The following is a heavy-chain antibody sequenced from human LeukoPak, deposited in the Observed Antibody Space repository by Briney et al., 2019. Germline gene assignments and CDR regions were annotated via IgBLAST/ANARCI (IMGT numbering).Heavy chain of an antibody. Sequence: PGGSLRLSCSASGFTFSSYEMNWVRQAPGKGLEWVSYISSSGSTIYYADSVKGRFTISRDNAKNSLYLQMNSLRAEDTAVYYCARDLDAVAANDGGAFDIWGQGTMVTVSS. J-gene: IGHJ3*02. CDR3: ARDLDAVAANDGGAFDI. CDR1: GFTFSSYE. D-gene: IGHD6-19*01. CDR2: ISSSGSTI. V-gene: IGHV3-48*03.